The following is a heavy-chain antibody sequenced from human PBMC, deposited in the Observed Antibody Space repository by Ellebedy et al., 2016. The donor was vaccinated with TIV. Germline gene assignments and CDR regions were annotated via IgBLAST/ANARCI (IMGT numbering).Heavy chain of an antibody. CDR3: GRDHPYNHGTAGADR. V-gene: IGHV3-21*01. J-gene: IGHJ5*02. D-gene: IGHD1-1*01. Sequence: PGGSLRLSCAASGFTFSNSDMNWVRQAPGKGLEWVSSISSGSTYIYYRDSVKGRFTISRDDAKNSLYLRMNSLRVEDTAVYYCGRDHPYNHGTAGADRWGQGTLVTVSS. CDR1: GFTFSNSD. CDR2: ISSGSTYI.